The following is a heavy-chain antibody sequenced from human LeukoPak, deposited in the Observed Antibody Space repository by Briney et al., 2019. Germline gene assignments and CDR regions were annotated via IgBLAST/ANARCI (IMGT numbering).Heavy chain of an antibody. Sequence: GGSLRLSCAASGFTVRNYCMSWVRQAPGKGLEWVAVIYGDGSTYYADSVKGRFTISSDNLKNTLSLQMDSLRAADTAMYYCARGSPVASGRYSIYSSWGQGTLVTVSP. CDR2: IYGDGST. CDR3: ARGSPVASGRYSIYSS. CDR1: GFTVRNYC. D-gene: IGHD3-10*01. J-gene: IGHJ5*02. V-gene: IGHV3-53*01.